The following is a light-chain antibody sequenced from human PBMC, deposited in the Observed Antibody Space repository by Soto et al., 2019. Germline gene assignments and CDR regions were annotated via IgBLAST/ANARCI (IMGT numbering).Light chain of an antibody. V-gene: IGKV1-5*01. J-gene: IGKJ1*01. CDR1: QNINRR. CDR3: QQYNNYPWT. CDR2: DAS. Sequence: DIQMTQCPSTLSASVGDRVTITCRASQNINRRLAWYQQKPGKAPNLLIYDASSLESGVPARFSGGGSGTEFTLTISSLQPDDFSTFYCQQYNNYPWTFGQGTKVDIK.